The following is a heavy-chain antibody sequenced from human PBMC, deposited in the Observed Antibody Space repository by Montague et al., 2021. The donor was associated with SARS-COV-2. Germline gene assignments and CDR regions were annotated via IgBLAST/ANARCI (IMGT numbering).Heavy chain of an antibody. D-gene: IGHD6-13*01. V-gene: IGHV4-39*07. CDR3: ARVGRQQLVRLSGMDV. CDR1: GGSISSSSYY. J-gene: IGHJ6*02. Sequence: SETLSLTCTASGGSISSSSYYWGWIRQPPGKGLEWIGSIYYSGSTYYXXXVKSRVTISVDTSKNQFSLKLSSVTAADTAVYYCARVGRQQLVRLSGMDVWGQGTTVTVSS. CDR2: IYYSGST.